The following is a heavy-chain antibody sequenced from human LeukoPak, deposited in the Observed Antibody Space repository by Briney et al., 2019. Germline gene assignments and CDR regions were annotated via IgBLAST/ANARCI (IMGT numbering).Heavy chain of an antibody. CDR2: ISGHNGDV. CDR1: GYTFSNYG. D-gene: IGHD3-10*01. V-gene: IGHV1-18*01. CDR3: ARYNSLLRGVTTSDY. J-gene: IGHJ4*02. Sequence: GASVKVSCKASGYTFSNYGITWVRQAPGQGLEWMGTISGHNGDVKYAPKFQGRVTMTTDTSTTTAYMELRSLRFDDTAVYYCARYNSLLRGVTTSDYWGQGTLVTVSS.